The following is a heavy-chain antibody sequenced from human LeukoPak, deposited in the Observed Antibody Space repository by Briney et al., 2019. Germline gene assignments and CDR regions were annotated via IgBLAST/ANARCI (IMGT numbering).Heavy chain of an antibody. V-gene: IGHV6-1*01. D-gene: IGHD3-3*01. CDR1: GDTISSNSAA. CDR3: ARGYDFWSGYYLYYFDY. Sequence: SQTLSLTCAISGDTISSNSAAWNWLRQSPARGLEWLGRTYYRTKWYNDYAVSVKSRITINPDTSKNQFSLQLNSVTPEDTAVYYCARGYDFWSGYYLYYFDYWGQGTLVTVSS. J-gene: IGHJ4*02. CDR2: TYYRTKWYN.